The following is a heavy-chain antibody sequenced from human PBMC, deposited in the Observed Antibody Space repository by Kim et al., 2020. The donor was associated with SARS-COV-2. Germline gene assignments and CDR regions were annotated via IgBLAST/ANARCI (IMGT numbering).Heavy chain of an antibody. CDR3: AKGRWQQLVHYYGMDV. Sequence: GGSLRLSCAASGFTFSSYGMHWVRQAPGKGLEWVAVIWYDGSNKYYADSVKGRFTISRDNSKNTLYLQMNSLRAEDTAVYYCAKGRWQQLVHYYGMDVWGQGTTVTVSS. J-gene: IGHJ6*02. V-gene: IGHV3-33*06. CDR1: GFTFSSYG. CDR2: IWYDGSNK. D-gene: IGHD6-13*01.